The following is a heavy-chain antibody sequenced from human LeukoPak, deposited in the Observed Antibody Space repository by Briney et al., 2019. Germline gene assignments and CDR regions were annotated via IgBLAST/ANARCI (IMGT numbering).Heavy chain of an antibody. V-gene: IGHV3-23*01. CDR1: GFTFSSYG. Sequence: PGGSLRLSCAASGFTFSSYGMSWVRQAPGKGLEWVSAISGSGGSTYYADSVKGRFTISRDNSKNTLYLQMNSLRAEDTAVYYCAKVKGAVAGQGGYYFDYWGQGTLVTVSS. CDR2: ISGSGGST. D-gene: IGHD6-19*01. CDR3: AKVKGAVAGQGGYYFDY. J-gene: IGHJ4*02.